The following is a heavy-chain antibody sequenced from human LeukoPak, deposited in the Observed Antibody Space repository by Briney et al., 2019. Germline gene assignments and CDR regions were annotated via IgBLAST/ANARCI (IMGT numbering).Heavy chain of an antibody. CDR1: GFTFSDYY. CDR2: ISSSGSTI. Sequence: GGSLRLSCAASGFTFSDYYMSWIRQAPGRGLEWVSYISSSGSTIYYADSVKGRFTISRDNAKNSLYLQMNSLRAEDTAVYYRASGIVVPAMPDPSDYYGMDVWGQGTTVTVSS. V-gene: IGHV3-11*01. D-gene: IGHD2-2*01. J-gene: IGHJ6*02. CDR3: ASGIVVPAMPDPSDYYGMDV.